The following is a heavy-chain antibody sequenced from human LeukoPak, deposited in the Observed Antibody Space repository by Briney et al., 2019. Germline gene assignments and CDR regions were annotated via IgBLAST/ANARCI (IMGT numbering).Heavy chain of an antibody. J-gene: IGHJ3*02. Sequence: ASVKVSCKASGYTFIGYYMHWVRQAPGKGLEWMGGFDPEDGETTCAQKFQGRVTMTEDTSTDTAYMELSSLRSEDTAVYYCATDASSFWSGYNIGMGAFDIWGQGTMVTVSS. V-gene: IGHV1-24*01. CDR2: FDPEDGET. CDR1: GYTFIGYY. CDR3: ATDASSFWSGYNIGMGAFDI. D-gene: IGHD3-3*01.